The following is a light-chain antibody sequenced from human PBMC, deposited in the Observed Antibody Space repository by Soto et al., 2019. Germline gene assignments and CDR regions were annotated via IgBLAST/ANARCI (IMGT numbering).Light chain of an antibody. CDR1: QALSNY. V-gene: IGKV1-9*01. CDR3: QQLSRYPLT. J-gene: IGKJ4*01. CDR2: SAS. Sequence: DVQVTQSPPTLSASVGDTVTITCRASQALSNYLAWYQQKPGKAPDLLIYSASTLQSGVPSRFSGSGSETEFSLTIRALQPEDFATYYCQQLSRYPLTFGGGTKVDIQ.